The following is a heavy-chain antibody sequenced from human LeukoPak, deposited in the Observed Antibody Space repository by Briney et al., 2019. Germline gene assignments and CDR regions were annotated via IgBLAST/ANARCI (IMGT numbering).Heavy chain of an antibody. CDR3: ARDPSGSSTTSFDY. V-gene: IGHV3-74*01. Sequence: GGSLRLSCAASGFTFSTYWMHWVRQAPGKGLVWVSRINSDGSITSYADSVKGRFTISRDNAKNTLYLQMNTLRVEDTAVYYCARDPSGSSTTSFDYWGQGTLVTVSS. CDR2: INSDGSIT. CDR1: GFTFSTYW. J-gene: IGHJ4*02. D-gene: IGHD1/OR15-1a*01.